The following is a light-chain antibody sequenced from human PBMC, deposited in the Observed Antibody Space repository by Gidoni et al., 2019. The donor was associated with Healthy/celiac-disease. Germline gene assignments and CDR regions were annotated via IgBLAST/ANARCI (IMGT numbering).Light chain of an antibody. V-gene: IGKV3-20*01. J-gene: IGKJ4*01. CDR1: QSGSSSY. Sequence: ESVLKQSPATLSLSPGERATLSCRASQSGSSSYLAGYQQKPGQAPRLLIYGASSRAAGIPDRFSGSGSGTDFTLTISSLQPEDFAVYYCQQYGSSPPLTFXGXTKVXIK. CDR2: GAS. CDR3: QQYGSSPPLT.